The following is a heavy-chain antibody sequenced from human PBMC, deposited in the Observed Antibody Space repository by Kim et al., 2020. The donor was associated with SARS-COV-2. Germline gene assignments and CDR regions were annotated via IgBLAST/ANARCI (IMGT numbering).Heavy chain of an antibody. J-gene: IGHJ4*02. D-gene: IGHD3-22*01. Sequence: RKSRVTISVDTSKNQFSLKLSSVTAADTAVYYCARGSYYDSSGYYYNDYWGQGTLVTVSS. CDR3: ARGSYYDSSGYYYNDY. V-gene: IGHV4-34*01.